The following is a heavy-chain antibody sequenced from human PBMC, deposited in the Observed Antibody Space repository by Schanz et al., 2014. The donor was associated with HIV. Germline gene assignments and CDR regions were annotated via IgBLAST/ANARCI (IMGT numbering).Heavy chain of an antibody. Sequence: QVQLVQSGAEVKKPGASVKVSCKASGYSFTSNFIHWVRQAPGQGLQWMGWISAYNGNTNYAQKLQGRVTMTTDTSTSTAYMELRSLRSDDTAVYYCARGRSGYCSGGSCPYGRYYFDYWGQGTLVTVSS. CDR3: ARGRSGYCSGGSCPYGRYYFDY. D-gene: IGHD2-15*01. CDR2: ISAYNGNT. J-gene: IGHJ4*02. V-gene: IGHV1-18*04. CDR1: GYSFTSNF.